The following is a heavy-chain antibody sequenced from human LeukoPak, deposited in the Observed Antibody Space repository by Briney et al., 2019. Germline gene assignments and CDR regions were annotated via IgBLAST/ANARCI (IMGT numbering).Heavy chain of an antibody. CDR3: AREGLPLTAYYYGSGNYYYYYMDV. CDR2: IYYSGST. Sequence: SETLSLTCTVSGVAISSYYWSWIRQPPGKGLEWIGYIYYSGSTKYNPSPKSRVTKSVDTSKNQFSLKLSSVTAVDTAVYYCAREGLPLTAYYYGSGNYYYYYMDVWGKGTTVTVSS. V-gene: IGHV4-59*12. CDR1: GVAISSYY. D-gene: IGHD3-10*01. J-gene: IGHJ6*03.